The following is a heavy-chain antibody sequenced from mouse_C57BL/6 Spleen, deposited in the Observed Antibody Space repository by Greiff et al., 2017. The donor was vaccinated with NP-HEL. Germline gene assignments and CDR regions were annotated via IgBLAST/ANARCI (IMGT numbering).Heavy chain of an antibody. CDR1: GYSITSGYY. D-gene: IGHD2-4*01. V-gene: IGHV3-6*01. CDR3: ARDEDDYPFAY. CDR2: ISYDGSN. J-gene: IGHJ3*01. Sequence: EVKLVESGPGLVKPSQSLSLTCSVTGYSITSGYYWNWIRQFPGNKLEWMGYISYDGSNNYNPSLKNRISITRDTSKNQFFLKLNSVTTEDTATYYCARDEDDYPFAYWGQGTLVTVSA.